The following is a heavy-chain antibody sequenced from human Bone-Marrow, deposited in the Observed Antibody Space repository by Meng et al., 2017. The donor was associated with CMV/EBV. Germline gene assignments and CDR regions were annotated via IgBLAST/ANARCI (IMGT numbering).Heavy chain of an antibody. Sequence: GSLRLSCAVSGGSISSSNWWSWVRQPPGKGLEWIGEIYHSGSTNYNPSLKSRVTISVDKSKNQFSLKLSSVTAADTAVYYCARAMIPPRGWVDPWGQGTLVTVSS. D-gene: IGHD3-22*01. CDR3: ARAMIPPRGWVDP. CDR2: IYHSGST. J-gene: IGHJ5*02. V-gene: IGHV4-4*02. CDR1: GGSISSSNW.